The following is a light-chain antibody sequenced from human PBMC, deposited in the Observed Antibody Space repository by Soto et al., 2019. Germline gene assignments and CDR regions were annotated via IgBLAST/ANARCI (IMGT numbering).Light chain of an antibody. Sequence: QSVLTQPASVSGSPGQSITISCTGTSSEVGGFNSVSWYQLRPGTAPKLILYDVVDRPSGVSYRFSGSKSGNTSSLTIAGLQAAYEADYFCSSYTSTMTNVFGSGTKLTV. CDR3: SSYTSTMTNV. J-gene: IGLJ1*01. V-gene: IGLV2-14*03. CDR2: DVV. CDR1: SSEVGGFNS.